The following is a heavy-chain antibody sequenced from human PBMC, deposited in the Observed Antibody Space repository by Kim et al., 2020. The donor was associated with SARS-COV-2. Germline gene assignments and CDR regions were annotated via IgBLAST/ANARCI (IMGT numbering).Heavy chain of an antibody. Sequence: GGSLRLSCAASGFTFSSYGMHWVRQAPGKGLEWVAVIWYDGSNKYYADSVKGRFTISRDNSKNTLYLQMNSLRAEDTAVYYCARENYGDYYFDYWGQGTLVTVSS. CDR1: GFTFSSYG. J-gene: IGHJ4*02. D-gene: IGHD4-17*01. V-gene: IGHV3-33*01. CDR3: ARENYGDYYFDY. CDR2: IWYDGSNK.